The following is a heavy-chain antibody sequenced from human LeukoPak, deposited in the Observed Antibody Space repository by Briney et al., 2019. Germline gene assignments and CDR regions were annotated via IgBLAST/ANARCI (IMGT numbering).Heavy chain of an antibody. V-gene: IGHV3-9*01. Sequence: GGSLRLSCAASGFTFDDYAMHWVRQAPGKGLEWVSGISWNSGSIGYADSVKGRFTISRDNAKNSLYLQMNSLRAEDTALYYCAKVASSASYLDAFDIWGQGTMVTVSS. CDR3: AKVASSASYLDAFDI. D-gene: IGHD3-10*01. CDR1: GFTFDDYA. J-gene: IGHJ3*02. CDR2: ISWNSGSI.